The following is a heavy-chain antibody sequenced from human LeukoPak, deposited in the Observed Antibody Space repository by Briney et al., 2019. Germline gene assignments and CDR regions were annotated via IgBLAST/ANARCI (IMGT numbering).Heavy chain of an antibody. V-gene: IGHV4-30-4*01. CDR2: IYYSGST. CDR1: GGSISSGDYY. Sequence: SETLSLTCTVSGGSISSGDYYWSWIRQPPGKGLEWIGYIYYSGSTYYNPSLKSRVTISVDTSKNQFSLKLSSVTAADTAVYYCASEIVDSSRDAFDIWGQGTMVTVSS. J-gene: IGHJ3*02. D-gene: IGHD3-22*01. CDR3: ASEIVDSSRDAFDI.